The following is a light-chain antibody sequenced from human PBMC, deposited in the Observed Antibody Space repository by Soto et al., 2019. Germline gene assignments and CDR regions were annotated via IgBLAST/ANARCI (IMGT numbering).Light chain of an antibody. CDR3: SSYTSSSSYV. V-gene: IGLV2-14*01. Sequence: SALTQPASVSGSPGQSITISCTGTSSDVGGYNYVSWYQQHPGKAPKLVIYDVSNRPSGVSSRFSGSKSGNTASLTISGLQAEDEADYYCSSYTSSSSYVFGTGTKLTVL. CDR1: SSDVGGYNY. CDR2: DVS. J-gene: IGLJ1*01.